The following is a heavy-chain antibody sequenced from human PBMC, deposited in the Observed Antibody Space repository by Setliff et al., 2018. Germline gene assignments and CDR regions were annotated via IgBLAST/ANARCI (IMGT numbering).Heavy chain of an antibody. CDR1: GFSISSGYY. D-gene: IGHD6-6*01. CDR3: ARGRNIAARLLDS. V-gene: IGHV4-38-2*01. Sequence: SETLSLTCAVSGFSISSGYYWGWIRQPPGKGREWSVNNHHSGSTNYNPSLKSRVTISLDTSKDQFSLNLISMTAADTAVYYCARGRNIAARLLDSWGQGTLVTVSS. CDR2: NHHSGST. J-gene: IGHJ4*02.